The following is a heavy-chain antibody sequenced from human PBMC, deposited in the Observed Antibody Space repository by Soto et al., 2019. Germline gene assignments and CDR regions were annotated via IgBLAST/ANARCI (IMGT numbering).Heavy chain of an antibody. D-gene: IGHD6-19*01. CDR1: GFTFSSYG. CDR2: ISYDGSNK. Sequence: GGSLRLSCAASGFTFSSYGMHWVRQAPGKGLEWVAVISYDGSNKYYADSVKGRFTISRDNSKNTLYLQMNSLRAEDTAVYYCAKDAHSSGWYVEIDYWGQGTLVTVSS. CDR3: AKDAHSSGWYVEIDY. V-gene: IGHV3-30*18. J-gene: IGHJ4*02.